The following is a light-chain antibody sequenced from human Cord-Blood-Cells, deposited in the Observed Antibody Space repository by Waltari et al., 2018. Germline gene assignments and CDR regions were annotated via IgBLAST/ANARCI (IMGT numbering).Light chain of an antibody. V-gene: IGKV3-11*01. CDR1: QSVSSY. CDR3: QQRSNWPPRTT. Sequence: ELVLTQSPATLSLSPGERATLSCRASQSVSSYLAWYQQKPGQAPRLLSYDASNRATGIPARFSGSGSGTDFTLTISSLEPEDFAVYYCQQRSNWPPRTTLGPGTKVDIK. J-gene: IGKJ3*01. CDR2: DAS.